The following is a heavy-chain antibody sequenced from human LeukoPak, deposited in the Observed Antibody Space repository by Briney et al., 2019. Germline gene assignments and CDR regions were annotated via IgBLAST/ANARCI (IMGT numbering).Heavy chain of an antibody. CDR3: AGDRRYSGYEEYDY. CDR2: IIPILGIA. J-gene: IGHJ4*02. Sequence: SVKLSCTASGGTFSSYAISWGRQAPGQGLEWMGRIIPILGIANYAQKFQGRVTITADKSTSTAYMELSSLRSEDTAVYYCAGDRRYSGYEEYDYWGRGTLVTVSS. V-gene: IGHV1-69*04. D-gene: IGHD5-12*01. CDR1: GGTFSSYA.